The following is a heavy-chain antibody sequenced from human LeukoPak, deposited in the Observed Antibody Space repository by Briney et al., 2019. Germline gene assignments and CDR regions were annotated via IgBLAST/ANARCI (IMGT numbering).Heavy chain of an antibody. CDR2: IFSNDEK. D-gene: IGHD2-15*01. V-gene: IGHV2-26*01. CDR3: ARDMGLLRSDY. J-gene: IGHJ4*02. CDR1: GFSLSNARMG. Sequence: SGPTLVNPTETLTLTCTVSGFSLSNARMGVSWIRQPPGKALEWLAHIFSNDEKSYSTSLKSRLTISKDPSKSQVVLTMTNVDPVDTATYYCARDMGLLRSDYWGQGTLVTVSS.